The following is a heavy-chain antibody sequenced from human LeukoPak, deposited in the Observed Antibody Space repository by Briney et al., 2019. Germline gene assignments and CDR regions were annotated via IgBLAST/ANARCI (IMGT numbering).Heavy chain of an antibody. D-gene: IGHD5-12*01. V-gene: IGHV3-15*01. CDR3: LRVYASVAK. Sequence: GGSLRLSCAASGFPFTNAWMDWARQAPGKGLEWVVGIKSRPSGGTTDFAFTVQGTFTISRADSKNTMYLHVISLGTEGTAVYYWLRVYASVAKWRRGTLDTVSS. CDR1: GFPFTNAW. CDR2: IKSRPSGGTT. J-gene: IGHJ2*01.